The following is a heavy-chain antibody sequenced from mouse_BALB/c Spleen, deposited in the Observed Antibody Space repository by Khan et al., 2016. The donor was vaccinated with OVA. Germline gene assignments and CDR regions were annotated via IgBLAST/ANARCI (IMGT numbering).Heavy chain of an antibody. CDR2: VNPSTGYT. V-gene: IGHV1-7*01. J-gene: IGHJ3*01. D-gene: IGHD2-10*02. Sequence: QVQLQQSGAELAKPGASVKMSCKASGYTFTTYWMHWVKQRPGQGLEWIGYVNPSTGYTEYNQKFKDKAILTEDKSYSAAYLQLSSLTSEDSAFYYCTRKGYGNSWFVYWGQGTLVTVSA. CDR3: TRKGYGNSWFVY. CDR1: GYTFTTYW.